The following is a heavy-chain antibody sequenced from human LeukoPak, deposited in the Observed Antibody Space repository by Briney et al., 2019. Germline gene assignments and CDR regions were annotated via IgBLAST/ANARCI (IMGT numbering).Heavy chain of an antibody. V-gene: IGHV3-30*18. CDR2: ISYDGSNK. CDR3: AKEKATMVRGVIISPSFDY. D-gene: IGHD3-10*01. Sequence: GGSLRLSCAASGFTFSSYGMHWVRQAPGKGLEWVAVISYDGSNKYYADSVKGRFTISRDNSKNTLYLQMNSLRAEDTAVYYCAKEKATMVRGVIISPSFDYWGQGTLVTVSS. J-gene: IGHJ4*02. CDR1: GFTFSSYG.